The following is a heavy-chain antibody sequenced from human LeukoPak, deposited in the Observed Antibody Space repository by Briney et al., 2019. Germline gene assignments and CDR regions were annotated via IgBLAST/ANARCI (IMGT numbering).Heavy chain of an antibody. CDR2: IYYSGST. D-gene: IGHD3-10*01. CDR1: GGSISSSSYY. Sequence: PSETLSLTCTVSGGSISSSSYYWGWIRQPPGKGLEWIGSIYYSGSTYYDPSLKSRVTISVDTSKNQFSLKLSSVTAADTGVYYCARVGDLFRAHRVRGLSPDFYYMDVWGNGTTVTVSS. J-gene: IGHJ6*03. V-gene: IGHV4-39*01. CDR3: ARVGDLFRAHRVRGLSPDFYYMDV.